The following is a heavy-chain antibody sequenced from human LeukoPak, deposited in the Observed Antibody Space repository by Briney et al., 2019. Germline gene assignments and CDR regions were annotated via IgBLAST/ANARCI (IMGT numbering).Heavy chain of an antibody. J-gene: IGHJ4*02. CDR1: GFTFSSYT. CDR3: ARSGGGGRGFDY. D-gene: IGHD3-16*01. V-gene: IGHV3-30*04. Sequence: GGSLRLSCAASGFTFSSYTMHWVRQAPGKGLEWVAVISNDGSNKYYADSVKGRFTISRDNTKNTLYLQMNSLRAEDTAVYYCARSGGGGRGFDYWGQGTLVTVSS. CDR2: ISNDGSNK.